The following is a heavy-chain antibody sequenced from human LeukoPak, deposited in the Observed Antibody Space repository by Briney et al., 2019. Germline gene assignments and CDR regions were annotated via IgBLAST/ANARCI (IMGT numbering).Heavy chain of an antibody. V-gene: IGHV4-39*01. CDR3: ARRDNYDYVWGSYHPDY. D-gene: IGHD3-16*02. Sequence: SETLSLACTVSGGSISSSSYYWGWIRQPPGKGLEWIGSIYYSGSTYYNPSLKSRVTISVDTSKNQFSLKLSSVTAADTAVYYCARRDNYDYVWGSYHPDYWGQGTLVTVSS. CDR2: IYYSGST. J-gene: IGHJ4*02. CDR1: GGSISSSSYY.